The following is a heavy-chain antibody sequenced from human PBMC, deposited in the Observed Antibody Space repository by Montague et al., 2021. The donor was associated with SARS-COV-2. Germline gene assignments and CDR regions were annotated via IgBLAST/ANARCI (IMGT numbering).Heavy chain of an antibody. CDR1: GGSLNGYF. J-gene: IGHJ6*02. V-gene: IGHV4-59*01. D-gene: IGHD5-12*01. CDR2: VHFSGIT. CDR3: ARGGGRLQYSYYYGMDV. Sequence: SETLSLTCTVSGGSLNGYFWSWIRQAPGKTLEWLGYVHFSGITNYNPSLKSRVDISVDTSKSQLSLRLASVTAADTAVYYCARGGGRLQYSYYYGMDVWGQGTTVTVSS.